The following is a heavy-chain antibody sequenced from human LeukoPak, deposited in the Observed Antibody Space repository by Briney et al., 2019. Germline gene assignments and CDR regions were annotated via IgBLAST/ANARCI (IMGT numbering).Heavy chain of an antibody. CDR1: GFTFSSYA. CDR3: AKDPVGEYYFDY. D-gene: IGHD1-26*01. V-gene: IGHV3-23*01. J-gene: IGHJ4*02. Sequence: GGSLRLSCAASGFTFSSYAMSWVRQAPGKGLEWVSAISGSGGSTYYADSLKGRFTISRDNSKNTLYLQMNSLRAEDTAVYYCAKDPVGEYYFDYWGQGTLVTVSS. CDR2: ISGSGGST.